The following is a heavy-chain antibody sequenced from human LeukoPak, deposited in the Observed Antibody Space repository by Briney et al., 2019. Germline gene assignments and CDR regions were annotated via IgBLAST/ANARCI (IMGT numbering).Heavy chain of an antibody. J-gene: IGHJ6*04. V-gene: IGHV4-61*02. CDR1: GGSISSGSYY. CDR2: IYTSGST. D-gene: IGHD3-10*01. CDR3: ARESVLLWFGEGMDV. Sequence: SETLSLTCTVSGGSISSGSYYWSWIRQPAGKGLEWIGRIYTSGSTNYNPSLKSRVTISVDTSKNQFSLKLSSVTAADTAVYYCARESVLLWFGEGMDVWGKGTTVTISS.